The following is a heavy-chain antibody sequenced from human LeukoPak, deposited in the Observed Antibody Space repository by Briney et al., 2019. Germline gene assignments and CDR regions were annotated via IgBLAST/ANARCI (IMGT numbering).Heavy chain of an antibody. J-gene: IGHJ4*02. D-gene: IGHD5-12*01. CDR3: ARDSWLLHIDF. CDR2: IYHSGST. Sequence: KPSETLSLTCTVSGYSISSGYYWGWIRQPPGKGLEWIGSIYHSGSTYYNSSLKSRVTISLDTSKNQFSLKLNSVTAADTAVYYCARDSWLLHIDFWGQGILVTVSS. V-gene: IGHV4-38-2*02. CDR1: GYSISSGYY.